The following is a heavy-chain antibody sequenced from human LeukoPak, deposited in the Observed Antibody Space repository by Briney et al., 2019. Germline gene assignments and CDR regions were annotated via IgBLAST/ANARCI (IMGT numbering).Heavy chain of an antibody. D-gene: IGHD3-9*01. CDR1: GGSISSYC. V-gene: IGHV4-59*08. Sequence: SETLSLTCTVSGGSISSYCWSWIRQPPGKGLEWIGYIYHSGSTNYNPSLKSRVTISVDTSKNQFSLKLSSVTAADTAVYYCASFEGDYWGQGTLVTVSS. CDR2: IYHSGST. CDR3: ASFEGDY. J-gene: IGHJ4*02.